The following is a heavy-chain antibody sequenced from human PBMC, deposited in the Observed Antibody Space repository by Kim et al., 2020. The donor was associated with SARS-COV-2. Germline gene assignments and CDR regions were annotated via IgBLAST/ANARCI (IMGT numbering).Heavy chain of an antibody. D-gene: IGHD2-15*01. CDR2: ISYSGSA. J-gene: IGHJ4*02. CDR3: TRSHVVY. V-gene: IGHV4-39*01. Sequence: SETLSLTCIVSGGSISSRTYYWGWVRQPPGKGLEWIGMISYSGSAPYNPSLKGRVSISLDTSKNQFSLRLYPVTAADTAVYYCTRSHVVYWGQGTLVTVSS. CDR1: GGSISSRTYY.